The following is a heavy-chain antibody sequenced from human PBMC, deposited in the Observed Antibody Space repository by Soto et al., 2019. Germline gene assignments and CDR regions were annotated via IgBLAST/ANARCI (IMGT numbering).Heavy chain of an antibody. V-gene: IGHV3-23*01. Sequence: GGSLGLSCAASGFTFSSYAMSWVRQAPGKGLEWVSAISGSGGSTYYADSVKGRFTISRDNSKDTLYLQMNSLRAEDTAVYYCAKDPVRIAVAGDNWFDPWGQGTLVTVSS. CDR2: ISGSGGST. CDR3: AKDPVRIAVAGDNWFDP. D-gene: IGHD6-19*01. CDR1: GFTFSSYA. J-gene: IGHJ5*02.